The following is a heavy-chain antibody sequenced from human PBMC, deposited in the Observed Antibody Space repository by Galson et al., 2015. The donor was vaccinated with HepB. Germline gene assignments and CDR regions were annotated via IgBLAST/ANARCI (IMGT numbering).Heavy chain of an antibody. CDR1: GFTFSSYA. Sequence: SLRLSCAASGFTFSSYAMSWVRQAPGKGLEWVSAIRGSGGSTYYADSVKGRFTISRDNSKNTLYLQMNSLRAEDTAVYYCAKGVGVDYYYGMDVWGQGTTVTVSS. CDR3: AKGVGVDYYYGMDV. J-gene: IGHJ6*02. D-gene: IGHD3-10*01. CDR2: IRGSGGST. V-gene: IGHV3-23*01.